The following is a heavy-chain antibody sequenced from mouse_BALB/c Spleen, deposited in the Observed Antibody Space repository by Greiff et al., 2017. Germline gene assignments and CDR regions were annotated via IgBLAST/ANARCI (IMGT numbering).Heavy chain of an antibody. D-gene: IGHD2-4*01. J-gene: IGHJ3*01. CDR3: ARYYDYDGPWFAY. CDR2: ILPGSGST. CDR1: GYTFSSYW. Sequence: QVQLQQSGAELMKPGASVKISCKATGYTFSSYWIEWVKQRPGHGLEWIGEILPGSGSTNNNEKFKGKATFTADTSSNTAYMQLSSLTSEDSTVYYCARYYDYDGPWFAYWGQGTLVTVSA. V-gene: IGHV1-9*01.